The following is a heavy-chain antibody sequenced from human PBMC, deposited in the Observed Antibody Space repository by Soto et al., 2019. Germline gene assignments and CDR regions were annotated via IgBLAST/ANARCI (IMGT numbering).Heavy chain of an antibody. V-gene: IGHV4-59*01. CDR2: IYYSGST. CDR1: GGSISSYY. Sequence: QVQLQESGPGLVKPSETLSLTCTVSGGSISSYYWSWIRQPPGKGLEWIGYIYYSGSTNYNPSLKSRVTISVDTSKNQFSLKLSSVTAADTAVYYCARYYDILTGPVWGQGTLVTVSS. J-gene: IGHJ4*02. D-gene: IGHD3-9*01. CDR3: ARYYDILTGPV.